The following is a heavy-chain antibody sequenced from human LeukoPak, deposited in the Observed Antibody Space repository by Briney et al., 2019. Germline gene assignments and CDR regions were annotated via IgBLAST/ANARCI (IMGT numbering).Heavy chain of an antibody. CDR2: NSASGAAT. CDR1: GYTFTAYN. V-gene: IGHV1-2*02. J-gene: IGHJ4*02. CDR3: VRGAGSETYRRYDL. Sequence: GASVKVSCKASGYTFTAYNIHWVRQAPGQGSEWMGWNSASGAATYAQQFQGRVSMTRDTSITTAYMELHNLMSDDTAVYYCVRGAGSETYRRYDLWGQGTLVTVSS. D-gene: IGHD3-16*01.